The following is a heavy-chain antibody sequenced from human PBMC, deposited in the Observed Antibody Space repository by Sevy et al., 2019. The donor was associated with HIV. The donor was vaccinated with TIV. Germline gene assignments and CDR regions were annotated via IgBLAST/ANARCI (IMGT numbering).Heavy chain of an antibody. J-gene: IGHJ4*02. CDR2: IYYSGST. CDR3: ARHGGLVDRAFDF. CDR1: GVSISSSSYD. Sequence: SETLSLTCTVSGVSISSSSYDWGWVRQPPGKGLEWIGSIYYSGSTDYNSSLKSRVIISVDTSKNQFSLKLRPVTAADTAVYYCARHGGLVDRAFDFWGRGTLVTVSS. V-gene: IGHV4-39*01. D-gene: IGHD3-10*01.